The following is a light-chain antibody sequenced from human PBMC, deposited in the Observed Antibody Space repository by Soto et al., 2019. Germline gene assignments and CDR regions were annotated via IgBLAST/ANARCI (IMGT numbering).Light chain of an antibody. Sequence: DIQMTQSPSSLSASVGDRVTNTCRASQGIRNFLAWYQQKPGKVPKLLISAASTLESGVPSRFSGSGSGTDFTLTITSLQPEDVATYYCQKYSSVITFGQGTRLEIK. CDR3: QKYSSVIT. V-gene: IGKV1-27*01. J-gene: IGKJ5*01. CDR2: AAS. CDR1: QGIRNF.